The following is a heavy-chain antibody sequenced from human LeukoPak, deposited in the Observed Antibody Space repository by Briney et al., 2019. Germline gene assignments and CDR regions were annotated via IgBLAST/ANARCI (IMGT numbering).Heavy chain of an antibody. V-gene: IGHV3-7*01. Sequence: GGSLRLSCTASGFTLSTYWMSWVRQAPGKGLEWVANINQDGSEKYYVDSVKGRFTISRDNAKNSLYLQMNSLRAEDTAVYYCALQWLVRGGGQGTLVTVSS. D-gene: IGHD6-19*01. CDR3: ALQWLVRG. J-gene: IGHJ4*02. CDR1: GFTLSTYW. CDR2: INQDGSEK.